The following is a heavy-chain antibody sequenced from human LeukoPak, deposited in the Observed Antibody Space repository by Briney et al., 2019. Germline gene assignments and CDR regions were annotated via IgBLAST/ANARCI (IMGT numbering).Heavy chain of an antibody. V-gene: IGHV7-4-1*02. CDR3: ARSRYDGDAFDV. J-gene: IGHJ3*01. Sequence: ASVKVSCKASGYTFSSYALNWVRQAPGQRLEWMGWINTNTGNPTYAQAFTGRFLFSLDTSDSTAYLQISSLKAEDSAFYYCARSRYDGDAFDVWGQGTMVTVSP. CDR1: GYTFSSYA. D-gene: IGHD3-16*01. CDR2: INTNTGNP.